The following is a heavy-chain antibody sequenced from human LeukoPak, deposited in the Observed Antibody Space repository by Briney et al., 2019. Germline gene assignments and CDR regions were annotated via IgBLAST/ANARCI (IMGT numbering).Heavy chain of an antibody. J-gene: IGHJ4*02. CDR2: ISYDGITN. V-gene: IGHV3-30*18. D-gene: IGHD2-21*01. Sequence: GGSLRLSCSPSGFTFTNYGMHWVRQAPGKGLEWVAVISYDGITNYYADSVKGRFTVSRDNSENTLYLQMNSLRPDDTAVYYCAKKAAPVSAIRAGFDYWGQGPLVTVSS. CDR1: GFTFTNYG. CDR3: AKKAAPVSAIRAGFDY.